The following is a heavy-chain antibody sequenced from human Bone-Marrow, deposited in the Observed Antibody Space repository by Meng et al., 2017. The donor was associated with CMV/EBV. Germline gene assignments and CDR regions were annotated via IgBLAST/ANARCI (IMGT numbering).Heavy chain of an antibody. V-gene: IGHV4-34*01. CDR1: GGSFSDYY. D-gene: IGHD1-26*01. Sequence: GSLRLSCAVYGGSFSDYYWAWIRQPPEKGLEWIGEINHSGSTNHNPSLKSRVTISVDTSKRQFSLRLRSVTAADTAVYYCARHWRGWELLNYYYGMDVWGQGNTVTVSS. CDR2: INHSGST. CDR3: ARHWRGWELLNYYYGMDV. J-gene: IGHJ6*02.